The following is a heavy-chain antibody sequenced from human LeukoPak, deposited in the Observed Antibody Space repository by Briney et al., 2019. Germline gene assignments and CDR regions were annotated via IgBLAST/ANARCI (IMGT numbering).Heavy chain of an antibody. D-gene: IGHD2-2*01. J-gene: IGHJ4*02. CDR2: IYYSGST. V-gene: IGHV4-39*07. CDR3: ARGGRIIVVVPAATHAAFDY. Sequence: SETLSLTCTVSGGSISSSSYYWGWIRQPPGKGLEWIGSIYYSGSTYYNPSLKSRVTISVDTSRNQFSLKLSSVTAADTAVYYCARGGRIIVVVPAATHAAFDYWGQGTLVTVSS. CDR1: GGSISSSSYY.